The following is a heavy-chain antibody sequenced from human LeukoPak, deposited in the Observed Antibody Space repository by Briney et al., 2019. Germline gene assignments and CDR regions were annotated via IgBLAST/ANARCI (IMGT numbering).Heavy chain of an antibody. D-gene: IGHD6-6*01. J-gene: IGHJ6*03. V-gene: IGHV4-61*01. Sequence: SETLSLTCTVSGGSISGSTSYWGWIRQPPGKGLEWIGYIYYSGSTKYNPSLKSRVTISVDTSKNQISLRLSSVTAADTAVYYCARDWGVSARPGYMDVWGKGTTVTVSS. CDR3: ARDWGVSARPGYMDV. CDR2: IYYSGST. CDR1: GGSISGSTSY.